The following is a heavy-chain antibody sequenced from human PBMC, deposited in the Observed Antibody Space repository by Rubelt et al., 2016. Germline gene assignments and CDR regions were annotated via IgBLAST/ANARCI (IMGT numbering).Heavy chain of an antibody. D-gene: IGHD1-1*01. CDR2: INNDGSVT. CDR3: TTRNGSH. CDR1: GFTFSSYE. V-gene: IGHV3-74*02. Sequence: EVQLVESGGGLVQPGRSLRLSCTASGFTFSSYEMTWVRQSPGKGLVWLSHINNDGSVTNYADSVRGRFTISRDNAKRTVDQQRKSQKAEEKPVKYGTTRNGSHWGQGSMVTVSS. J-gene: IGHJ4*02.